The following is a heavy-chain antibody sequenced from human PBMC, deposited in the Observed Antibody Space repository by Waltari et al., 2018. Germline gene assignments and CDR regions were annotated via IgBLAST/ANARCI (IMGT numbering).Heavy chain of an antibody. CDR2: IIPILGTA. J-gene: IGHJ4*02. CDR3: ARGAGY. CDR1: EGTVSSYA. Sequence: QVQLVQSGAEVRKPGSSVKISCKAPEGTVSSYAISWVRQAPGQGLEWMGGIIPILGTANYAQKFQCRVTITADKSTSTAYMELSSLRSEDTAVYYCARGAGYGGQGTLVTVSS. V-gene: IGHV1-69*14.